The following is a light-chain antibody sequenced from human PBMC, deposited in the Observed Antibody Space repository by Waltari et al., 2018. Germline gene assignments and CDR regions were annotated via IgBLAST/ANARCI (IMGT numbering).Light chain of an antibody. Sequence: QSALTQPASVSGSPGQSITISCTGTRRDVGNYNLVSWYQKHPGKAPKLMIYEVNKRPSGASNRFAGSKSGNTASLTISGLQAEDEADYYCSSYAGSNTYMIFGGGTKLTVL. J-gene: IGLJ2*01. V-gene: IGLV2-23*02. CDR3: SSYAGSNTYMI. CDR2: EVN. CDR1: RRDVGNYNL.